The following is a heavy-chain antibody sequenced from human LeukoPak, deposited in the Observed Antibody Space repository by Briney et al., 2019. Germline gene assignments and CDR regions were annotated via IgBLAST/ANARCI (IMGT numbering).Heavy chain of an antibody. J-gene: IGHJ4*02. V-gene: IGHV3-20*04. D-gene: IGHD5-12*01. CDR1: GFTFADYG. Sequence: GGSLRLSCVASGFTFADYGMAWVRRRPGKGLEWVAGINFNGGDTGYADSVRGRFIISRDNARNSLYLQMNSLRADDTALYYCARGGRDIVATMRFWGQGTLVTVSS. CDR3: ARGGRDIVATMRF. CDR2: INFNGGDT.